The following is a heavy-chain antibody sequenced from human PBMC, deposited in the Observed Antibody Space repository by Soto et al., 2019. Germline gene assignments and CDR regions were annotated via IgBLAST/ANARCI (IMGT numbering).Heavy chain of an antibody. CDR3: AKSHGSGRADF. CDR2: ISGYNGNT. V-gene: IGHV1-18*01. CDR1: GYNFANNG. D-gene: IGHD3-10*01. J-gene: IGHJ4*02. Sequence: EASVKVSCKASGYNFANNGITWVRQAPGQGLEWMGWISGYNGNTKYAQSVQDRVTMTTDTSTSIAYMELSRLRSDDTAVYYCAKSHGSGRADFWGQGTLVTVSS.